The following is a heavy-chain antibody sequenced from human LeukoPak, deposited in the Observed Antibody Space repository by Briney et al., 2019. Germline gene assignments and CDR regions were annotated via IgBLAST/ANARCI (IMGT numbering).Heavy chain of an antibody. CDR1: GGSISSYY. CDR3: ARAGEQQLELDY. V-gene: IGHV4-59*01. J-gene: IGHJ4*02. Sequence: PSETLSLTCTVSGGSISSYYWSWIRQPPGKGLEWIGYIYYSGSTNYNPSLKSRVTISVDTSKNQFSLKLSSVTAADTAVYYCARAGEQQLELDYWGQGTLVTVSS. D-gene: IGHD6-13*01. CDR2: IYYSGST.